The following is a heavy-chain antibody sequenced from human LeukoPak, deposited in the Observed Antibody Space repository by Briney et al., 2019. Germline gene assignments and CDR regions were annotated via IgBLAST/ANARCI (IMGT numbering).Heavy chain of an antibody. CDR2: INRCSSYI. J-gene: IGHJ4*02. V-gene: IGHV3-21*01. CDR3: ARDAAAPYYYDSSGYSGGFY. CDR1: VFTSSSYS. Sequence: GGTLRLSCAASVFTSSSYSMNWVSQAPGKGLAWGSSINRCSSYIYYADSVKGRFTISRDNAKNSLYLQMNSLRAEDAAVYYCARDAAAPYYYDSSGYSGGFYWGQGTLVTVSS. D-gene: IGHD3-22*01.